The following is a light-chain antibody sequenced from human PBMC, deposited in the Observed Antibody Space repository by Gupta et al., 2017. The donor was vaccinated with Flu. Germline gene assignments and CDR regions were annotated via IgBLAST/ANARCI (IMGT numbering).Light chain of an antibody. CDR3: TADTNTNTLVL. CDR2: EVS. Sequence: STGTSSDIGGYNYVCWYQQHPGKAPKLMIFEVSRRHSGVPTRFSGSKSGNTASVTITGLQAEDEAGYYCTADTNTNTLVLFGGGTKLTVL. J-gene: IGLJ3*02. CDR1: SSDIGGYNY. V-gene: IGLV2-14*01.